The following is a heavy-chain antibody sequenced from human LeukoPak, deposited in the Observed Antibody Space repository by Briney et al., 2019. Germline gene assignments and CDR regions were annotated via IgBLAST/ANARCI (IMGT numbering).Heavy chain of an antibody. CDR1: GYSFTSHW. J-gene: IGHJ4*02. D-gene: IGHD6-13*01. V-gene: IGHV5-51*01. CDR3: TRHIAAAGPDY. Sequence: GEPLKTSCRGSGYSFTSHWIGWVRQMPGKGLEWMAIIYAGDSCTRISPSFQGQVPLSADKSISTAYLQWSSLKASDTAIYYCTRHIAAAGPDYWGQGTLVTVSS. CDR2: IYAGDSCT.